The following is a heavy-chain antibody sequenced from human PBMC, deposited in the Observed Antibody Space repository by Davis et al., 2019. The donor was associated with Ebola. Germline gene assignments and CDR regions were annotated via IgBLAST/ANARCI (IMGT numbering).Heavy chain of an antibody. D-gene: IGHD3-3*01. CDR1: GFTFSSYA. Sequence: GGSLRLSCAASGFTFSSYAMSWVRQAPGKGLEWVSAISGSGGSTYYADSVKGRFTISRDNSKNTLYLQMNSLRAEDTAVYYCARRDEITIFGEGGMDVWGQGTTVTVSS. CDR2: ISGSGGST. J-gene: IGHJ6*02. CDR3: ARRDEITIFGEGGMDV. V-gene: IGHV3-23*01.